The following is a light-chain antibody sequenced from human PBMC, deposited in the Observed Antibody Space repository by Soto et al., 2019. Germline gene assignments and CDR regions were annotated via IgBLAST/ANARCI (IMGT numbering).Light chain of an antibody. CDR2: DAS. Sequence: EIVLTHSPGTLSLSRVEGGGLXSTSSQSVSSYLAWYQQKPGQAPRLLIYDASNRATGIPARFSGSGSGTDFTLTISSLEPEDFAVYYCQQRSNWPPLTFGGGTKVDIK. V-gene: IGKV3-11*01. CDR1: QSVSSY. J-gene: IGKJ4*01. CDR3: QQRSNWPPLT.